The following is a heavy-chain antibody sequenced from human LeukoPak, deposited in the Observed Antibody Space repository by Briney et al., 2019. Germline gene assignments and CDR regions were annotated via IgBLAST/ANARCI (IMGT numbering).Heavy chain of an antibody. V-gene: IGHV4-4*07. D-gene: IGHD6-19*01. CDR1: GGSISSYY. J-gene: IGHJ5*02. CDR2: IYTSGST. CDR3: AREGRAGTGGLGFDP. Sequence: SETLSLTCTVSGGSISSYYWSWIRQPAGKGLEWIGRIYTSGSTNYNPSLKSRVTMSVDTSKNQFSLKLSSVTAADAAVYYCAREGRAGTGGLGFDPWGQGTLVTVSS.